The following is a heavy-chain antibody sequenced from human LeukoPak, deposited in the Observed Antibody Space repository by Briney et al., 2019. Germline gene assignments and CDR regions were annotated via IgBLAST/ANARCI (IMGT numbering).Heavy chain of an antibody. CDR2: IYYSGST. J-gene: IGHJ4*02. Sequence: PSQTLSLTCTVSGGSISSYYWSWIRQPPGKGLEWIGYIYYSGSTNYNPSLKSRVTISVDPSKNQFSLKLSAVTAADTAVYYCARARDIVVVPWYFDYWGQGTLVTVSS. D-gene: IGHD2-15*01. V-gene: IGHV4-59*01. CDR3: ARARDIVVVPWYFDY. CDR1: GGSISSYY.